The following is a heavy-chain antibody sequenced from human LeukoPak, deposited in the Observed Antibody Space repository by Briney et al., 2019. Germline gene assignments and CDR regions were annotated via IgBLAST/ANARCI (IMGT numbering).Heavy chain of an antibody. V-gene: IGHV1-18*01. D-gene: IGHD3-3*01. Sequence: ASVKVSCKASGYTFTSYGISWVRQAPGQGLEWMGCISAYYGNTNYEQKLQGRVTMTTDTYTSTAYMELRSLRSDDTAVYYCARDRITIFGVVTQYFDYWGQGTLVTVSS. J-gene: IGHJ4*02. CDR2: ISAYYGNT. CDR3: ARDRITIFGVVTQYFDY. CDR1: GYTFTSYG.